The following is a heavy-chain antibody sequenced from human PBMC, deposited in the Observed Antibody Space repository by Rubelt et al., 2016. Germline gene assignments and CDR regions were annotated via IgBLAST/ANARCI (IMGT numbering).Heavy chain of an antibody. CDR3: ARGYDDYGSGRGDAFDI. J-gene: IGHJ3*02. D-gene: IGHD3-10*01. V-gene: IGHV4-39*01. Sequence: QLQLQESGPGLVKPSETLSLTCTVSGGSISSSSYYWGWIRQPPGKGLEWIGSIYYSGSTYYNPSLKSRGTLSVDTSKSQVSLKLSSVTAADTAVYYCARGYDDYGSGRGDAFDIWGQGTMVTVSS. CDR2: IYYSGST. CDR1: GGSISSSSYY.